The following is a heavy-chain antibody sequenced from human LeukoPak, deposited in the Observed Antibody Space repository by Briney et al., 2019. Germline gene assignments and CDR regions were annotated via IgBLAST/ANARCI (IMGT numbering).Heavy chain of an antibody. Sequence: GGSLRLSCAASGFTFTNYNMNWVRQAPGKGLEWVSSISSTSRSYIYYADSVKGRFTISRDNAKNSLYLQMNSLRAEDTAVYYCAKGSGYSWAGYFQHWGQGTLVTVSS. D-gene: IGHD3-22*01. V-gene: IGHV3-21*01. CDR1: GFTFTNYN. J-gene: IGHJ1*01. CDR2: ISSTSRSYI. CDR3: AKGSGYSWAGYFQH.